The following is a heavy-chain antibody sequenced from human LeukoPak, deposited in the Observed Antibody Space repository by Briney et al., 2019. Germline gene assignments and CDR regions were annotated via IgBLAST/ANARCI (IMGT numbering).Heavy chain of an antibody. J-gene: IGHJ4*02. CDR3: ARMGYDFRFVDY. CDR1: GGSISSSSYY. CDR2: IYYSGST. V-gene: IGHV4-39*01. D-gene: IGHD5-12*01. Sequence: SETLSLTCTVSGGSISSSSYYWGWIRQPPGKGLEWIGSIYYSGSTYYNPSLKSRVTISVDTSKNQFSLKLSSVTAADTAVYYCARMGYDFRFVDYWGQGTLVTVSS.